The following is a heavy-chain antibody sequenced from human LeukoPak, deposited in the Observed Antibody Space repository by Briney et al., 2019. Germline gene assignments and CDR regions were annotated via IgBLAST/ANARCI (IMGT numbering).Heavy chain of an antibody. CDR3: ARDGPRIAALGEDFDY. V-gene: IGHV1-46*01. J-gene: IGHJ4*02. Sequence: ASLKVSSTASGYTFTTYYMHWVRQAPGPGLEWMGIINPSGGSTSYAQKFQGRVTMTRDTSTSTVYMELSSLRAEDTAVYYCARDGPRIAALGEDFDYWGQGTLVTVSS. CDR1: GYTFTTYY. D-gene: IGHD6-6*01. CDR2: INPSGGST.